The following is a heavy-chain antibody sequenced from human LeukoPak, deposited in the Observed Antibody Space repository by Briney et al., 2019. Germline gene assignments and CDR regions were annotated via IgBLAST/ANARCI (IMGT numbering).Heavy chain of an antibody. CDR3: ARSQSSGPPYYYYYGMDV. D-gene: IGHD3-22*01. J-gene: IGHJ6*02. CDR1: GYTFTSYD. CDR2: MNPNSGNT. Sequence: ASVKVSCKASGYTFTSYDINWVRQATGQGLEWMGWMNPNSGNTGYAQKFQGRVAMTRNTSIRTAYMELSSLRSEDTAVYYCARSQSSGPPYYYYYGMDVWGQGTTVTVSS. V-gene: IGHV1-8*01.